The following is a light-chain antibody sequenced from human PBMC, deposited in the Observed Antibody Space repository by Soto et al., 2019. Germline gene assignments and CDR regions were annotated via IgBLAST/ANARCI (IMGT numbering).Light chain of an antibody. CDR2: DAS. Sequence: EIVLTQSPATLSLSPGERATLSCRASQSVSSYLAWYQQKPGQAPRLLIYDASNRATGIPARFSGSGSGTDFNLTISSLEPEDFAVYYCQQRSNWPPWTFVQGTKVEMK. CDR3: QQRSNWPPWT. J-gene: IGKJ1*01. V-gene: IGKV3-11*01. CDR1: QSVSSY.